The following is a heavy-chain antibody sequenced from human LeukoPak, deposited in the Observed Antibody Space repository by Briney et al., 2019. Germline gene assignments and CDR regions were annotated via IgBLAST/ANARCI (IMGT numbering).Heavy chain of an antibody. CDR1: GYTLTELS. Sequence: ASVKVSCKVSGYTLTELSMHWVRQAPGKGLEWMGGFDPEDGETIYAQKFQGRVAMTEDTSTDTAYMELSSLRSEDTAVYYCATVINNPIVATIGWGYWGQRTLVTVSS. CDR3: ATVINNPIVATIGWGY. V-gene: IGHV1-24*01. CDR2: FDPEDGET. D-gene: IGHD5-12*01. J-gene: IGHJ4*02.